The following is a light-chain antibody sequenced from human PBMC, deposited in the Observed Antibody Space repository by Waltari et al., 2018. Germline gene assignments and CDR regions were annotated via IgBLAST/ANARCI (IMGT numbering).Light chain of an antibody. CDR3: SSYTGSNTLI. CDR1: SNDVGSSNY. V-gene: IGLV2-14*03. Sequence: QSVLTQPASVSGSPGQSITISCSGTSNDVGSSNYVAWYQQHPGKAPKLMIYDGNNRPSGVSNRFSGSKSGNTASLTISGLQAEDEANYHCSSYTGSNTLIVGGGTKLTVL. J-gene: IGLJ2*01. CDR2: DGN.